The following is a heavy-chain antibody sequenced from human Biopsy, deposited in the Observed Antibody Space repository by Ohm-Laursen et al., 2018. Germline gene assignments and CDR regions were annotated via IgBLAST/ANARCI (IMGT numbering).Heavy chain of an antibody. CDR3: ARNTGWYGDLYYFDY. V-gene: IGHV1-69*10. D-gene: IGHD6-19*01. CDR1: GGTFSNYA. J-gene: IGHJ4*02. Sequence: VKISCKAFGGTFSNYAISWVRQAPGEGLEWMGGIIAVSGLVNYAPKFQGRVTMTWDTSTTTVYMELSSLRSADTAVYFCARNTGWYGDLYYFDYWGQGTLVTVSS. CDR2: IIAVSGLV.